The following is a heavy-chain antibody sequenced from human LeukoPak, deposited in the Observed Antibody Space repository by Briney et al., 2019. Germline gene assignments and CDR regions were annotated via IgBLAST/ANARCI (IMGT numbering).Heavy chain of an antibody. CDR2: ISGYNGNT. Sequence: ASVKVSCKASGYTFTNFGISWVRQAPGQGLEWMGWISGYNGNTNYAQKLQGRVTMTTDTSTSTAYMDLRSLRSDDTAVYYCARGQDYDILTGPFGYWGQGTLVTVSS. J-gene: IGHJ4*02. D-gene: IGHD3-9*01. CDR3: ARGQDYDILTGPFGY. CDR1: GYTFTNFG. V-gene: IGHV1-18*01.